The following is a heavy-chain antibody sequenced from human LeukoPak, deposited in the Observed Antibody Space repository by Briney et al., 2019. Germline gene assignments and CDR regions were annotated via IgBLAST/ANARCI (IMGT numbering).Heavy chain of an antibody. J-gene: IGHJ4*02. CDR2: INHSGST. CDR1: GGSFSGYY. CDR3: ARRYSSSWYYFDY. Sequence: SETLSLTCAVYGGSFSGYYWSWIRQPPGKGPEWIGEINHSGSTNYNPSLKSRVTISVDTSKNQFSLKLSSVTAADTAVYYCARRYSSSWYYFDYWGQGTLVTVSS. D-gene: IGHD6-13*01. V-gene: IGHV4-34*01.